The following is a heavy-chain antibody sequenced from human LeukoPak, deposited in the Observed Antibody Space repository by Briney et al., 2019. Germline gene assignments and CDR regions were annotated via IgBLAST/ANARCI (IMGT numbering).Heavy chain of an antibody. J-gene: IGHJ6*03. Sequence: NPPQTLSLTCTVSGGSISSGDYYWSWIRQPPGKGLEWIGYIYYSGSTYYNPSLKSRVTISVDTSKNQFSLKLSSVTAADTAVYYCAREDYYYYMDVWGKGTTVTVSS. V-gene: IGHV4-30-4*08. CDR1: GGSISSGDYY. CDR3: AREDYYYYMDV. CDR2: IYYSGST.